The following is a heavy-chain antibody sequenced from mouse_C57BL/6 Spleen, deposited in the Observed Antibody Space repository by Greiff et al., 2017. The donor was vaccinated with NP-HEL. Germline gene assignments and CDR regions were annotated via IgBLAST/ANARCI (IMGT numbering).Heavy chain of an antibody. CDR2: ISDGGGYT. Sequence: EVQGVESGGGLVKPGGSLKLSCAASGFTFSSYAMSWVRQTPEQRLEWVATISDGGGYTYYPANVQGRFTISRDNAKNNLYLQMSHLKSEDTAMYYCARDPHYYGSSYDYWGQGTTLTVSS. V-gene: IGHV5-4*01. J-gene: IGHJ2*01. D-gene: IGHD1-1*01. CDR1: GFTFSSYA. CDR3: ARDPHYYGSSYDY.